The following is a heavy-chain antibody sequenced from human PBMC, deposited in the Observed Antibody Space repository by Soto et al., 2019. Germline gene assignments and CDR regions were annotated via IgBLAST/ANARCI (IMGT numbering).Heavy chain of an antibody. CDR2: IKEDGSES. J-gene: IGHJ3*01. V-gene: IGHV3-7*04. CDR3: VRDGCRDGTTTF. CDR1: GFTLISYW. D-gene: IGHD6-19*01. Sequence: EMQVVESGGGLVQPGGSLRLSCAASGFTLISYWMAWARQAPGKGLEWVGNIKEDGSESYFVDSVKGRFTISRDNARNLWHRQMKSLRAVDTSMDCCVRDGCRDGTTTFWGRATRISVSS.